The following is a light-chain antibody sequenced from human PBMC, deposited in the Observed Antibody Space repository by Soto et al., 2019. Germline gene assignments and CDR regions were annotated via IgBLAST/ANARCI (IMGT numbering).Light chain of an antibody. CDR2: DDN. Sequence: QSVLTQPPSVSAAPGQRVTISCSGSASNIGNNSVSWYQQLQGAAPKLLIYDDNNRPSGIPDRFYGSKSGTSATLGITGLQTGAEADYYCGTWDPSLPACVFGPGNQVTVL. CDR1: ASNIGNNS. V-gene: IGLV1-51*01. J-gene: IGLJ1*01. CDR3: GTWDPSLPACV.